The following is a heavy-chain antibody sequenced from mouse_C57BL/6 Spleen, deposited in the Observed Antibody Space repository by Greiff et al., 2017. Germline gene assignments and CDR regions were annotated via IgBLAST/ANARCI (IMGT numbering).Heavy chain of an antibody. CDR1: GYTFTGYW. D-gene: IGHD1-1*01. Sequence: VQLQQSGAELMKPGASVKLSCKATGYTFTGYWIEWVKQRPGHGLAWIGEILPGSGSTNYNEKFKGKATFTADTSSNPAYMQLSSLTTEDSAIYYCARKDYYSGYAMDYWGQGTSVTVSS. CDR2: ILPGSGST. J-gene: IGHJ4*01. V-gene: IGHV1-9*01. CDR3: ARKDYYSGYAMDY.